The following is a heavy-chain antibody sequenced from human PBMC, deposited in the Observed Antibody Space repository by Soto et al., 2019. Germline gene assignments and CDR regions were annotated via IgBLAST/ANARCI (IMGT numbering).Heavy chain of an antibody. CDR1: GGTFSSYT. CDR3: ASAREAAAGIDY. J-gene: IGHJ4*02. Sequence: QVQLVQSGAEVKKPGSSVKVSCKASGGTFSSYTISWVRQAPGQGLEWMGRIIPILGIANYAQKFQGRVTITAEKSTSTAYMELSSLRSEDTAVYYCASAREAAAGIDYWGQGTLVTVSS. D-gene: IGHD6-13*01. CDR2: IIPILGIA. V-gene: IGHV1-69*02.